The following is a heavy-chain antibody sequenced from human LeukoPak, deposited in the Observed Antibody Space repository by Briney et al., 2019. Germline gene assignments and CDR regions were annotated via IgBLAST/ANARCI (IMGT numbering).Heavy chain of an antibody. CDR3: AKDNTAAAGSDYYYYYGMDV. V-gene: IGHV3-9*01. D-gene: IGHD6-13*01. CDR2: ISWNSGSI. CDR1: GFTFDDYA. Sequence: GRSLRLSCAASGFTFDDYAMHWVRQAPGKGLEWVSGISWNSGSIDYADSVKGRFTISRDNAKNSLYLQMNSLRAEDTALYYCAKDNTAAAGSDYYYYYGMDVWGQGTTVTVSS. J-gene: IGHJ6*02.